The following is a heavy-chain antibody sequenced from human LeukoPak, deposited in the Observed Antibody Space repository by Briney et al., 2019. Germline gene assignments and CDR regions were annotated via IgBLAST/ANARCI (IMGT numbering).Heavy chain of an antibody. CDR1: GFTFSTYA. J-gene: IGHJ4*02. V-gene: IGHV3-30*04. CDR3: ARDNSDVRIVATVSREGDYFDY. Sequence: GGSLRLSCAASGFTFSTYAMHWVRQAPGKGLEWVAVISYDGGKKYYADSVKGRFTISRDNSKNMLYLQMNSLRPEDTAVYYCARDNSDVRIVATVSREGDYFDYWGQGTLVTVSS. D-gene: IGHD5-12*01. CDR2: ISYDGGKK.